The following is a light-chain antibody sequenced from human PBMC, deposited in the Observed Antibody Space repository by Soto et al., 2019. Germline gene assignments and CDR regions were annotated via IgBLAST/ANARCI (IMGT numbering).Light chain of an antibody. J-gene: IGKJ2*01. CDR2: AAS. Sequence: DIQMTQSPSSLSAFVGDRVTITCRASQSISSYLNWYQQEPGKAPKLLIYAASTLKSEAPSRFSGSEYGTDFTLTISSLQPEDFATYYCQQSYSAPYTFGQGTKVEIK. V-gene: IGKV1-39*01. CDR3: QQSYSAPYT. CDR1: QSISSY.